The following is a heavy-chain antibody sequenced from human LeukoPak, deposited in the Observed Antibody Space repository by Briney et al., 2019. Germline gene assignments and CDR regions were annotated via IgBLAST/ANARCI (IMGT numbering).Heavy chain of an antibody. J-gene: IGHJ4*02. D-gene: IGHD2-21*02. CDR1: GGSISSSSYY. CDR3: ARGGYCGGDCYFYY. V-gene: IGHV4-39*01. Sequence: SETLSLTCTVSGGSISSSSYYWGWIRQPPGKGLEWIGSIYYSGSTNYQPSLKSRVTISVDTSKNQFSLKLSSVTAADTAVYYCARGGYCGGDCYFYYWGQGTLVTVSS. CDR2: IYYSGST.